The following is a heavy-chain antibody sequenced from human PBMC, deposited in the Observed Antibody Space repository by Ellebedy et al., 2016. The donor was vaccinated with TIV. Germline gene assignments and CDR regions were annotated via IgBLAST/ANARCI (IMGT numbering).Heavy chain of an antibody. Sequence: GESLKISXAASGFTFSDYYMSWIRQAPGKGLEWVSYISSSGSTIYYADSVKGRFTISRDNAKNSLYLQMNSLRAEDTAVYYCARDFSGGGFDYWGQGTLVTVSS. CDR2: ISSSGSTI. V-gene: IGHV3-11*01. D-gene: IGHD2-15*01. CDR1: GFTFSDYY. CDR3: ARDFSGGGFDY. J-gene: IGHJ4*02.